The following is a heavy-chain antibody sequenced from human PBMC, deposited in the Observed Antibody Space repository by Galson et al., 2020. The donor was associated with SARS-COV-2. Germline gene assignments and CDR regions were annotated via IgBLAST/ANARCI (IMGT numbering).Heavy chain of an antibody. D-gene: IGHD3-16*01. CDR2: ISGSNGNT. J-gene: IGHJ2*01. CDR1: GYPFNRYG. CDR3: ARSGRGTYRYFDL. V-gene: IGHV1-18*01. Sequence: ASVKVSCTASGYPFNRYGISWVRQAPGQGLEWIGWISGSNGNTNYVQKLQGRVTITTDTSTGTAFMELRSLRFDDTAVYYCARSGRGTYRYFDLWGRGTLVTVSS.